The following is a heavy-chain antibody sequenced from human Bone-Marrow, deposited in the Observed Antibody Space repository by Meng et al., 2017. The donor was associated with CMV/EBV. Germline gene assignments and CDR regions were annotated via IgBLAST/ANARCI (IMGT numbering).Heavy chain of an antibody. CDR1: GFTFDDYA. V-gene: IGHV3-9*01. D-gene: IGHD5-24*01. Sequence: SLKISCAASGFTFDDYAIHWVRQVPGKGLEWVSVINWNSATIRYADSVKGRFTISRDNAKNSLYLQMNSLRAEDTAVYYCARVERRHYYYGMDVWGQGTTVTVSS. CDR3: ARVERRHYYYGMDV. CDR2: INWNSATI. J-gene: IGHJ6*02.